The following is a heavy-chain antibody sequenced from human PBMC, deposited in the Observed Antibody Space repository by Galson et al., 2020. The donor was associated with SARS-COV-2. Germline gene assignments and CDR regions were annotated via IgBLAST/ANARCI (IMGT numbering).Heavy chain of an antibody. CDR2: INPNSGGT. Sequence: ASVKVSCKASGYTFTGYYMHWVRQAPGQGLEWMGWINPNSGGTNYAQKFQGRVTMTRDTSISTAYMELSRLRSDDTAVYYCARDHTTLYYGMDVWGQGTTVTVSS. CDR3: ARDHTTLYYGMDV. J-gene: IGHJ6*02. D-gene: IGHD4-17*01. V-gene: IGHV1-2*02. CDR1: GYTFTGYY.